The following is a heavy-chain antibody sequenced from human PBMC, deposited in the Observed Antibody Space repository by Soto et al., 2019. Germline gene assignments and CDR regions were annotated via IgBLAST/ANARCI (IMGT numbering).Heavy chain of an antibody. CDR3: ARRGSASWRNWFDS. Sequence: PSETLSLTCTVIGDSVSSNNYYWSWIRQRPGKGLEWIGYIHYSGDSYDNPSLTSRITMSMDVSKNQFSLNLRSVTAADTAIYYCARRGSASWRNWFDSWGHGTLVTVSS. D-gene: IGHD2-2*01. V-gene: IGHV4-31*03. CDR1: GDSVSSNNYY. CDR2: IHYSGDS. J-gene: IGHJ5*01.